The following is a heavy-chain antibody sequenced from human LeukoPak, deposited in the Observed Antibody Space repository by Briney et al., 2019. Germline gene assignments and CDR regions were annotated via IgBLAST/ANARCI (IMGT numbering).Heavy chain of an antibody. V-gene: IGHV4-34*01. CDR3: ARDLRWYAPYFDY. Sequence: GSLRLSCAASGFTFGSYAMSWIRQPPGKGLEWIGEINHSGSTNYNPSLKSRVTISVDTSKNQFSLKLSSVTAADTAVYYCARDLRWYAPYFDYWGQGTLVTVSS. J-gene: IGHJ4*02. CDR1: GFTFGSYA. D-gene: IGHD6-13*01. CDR2: INHSGST.